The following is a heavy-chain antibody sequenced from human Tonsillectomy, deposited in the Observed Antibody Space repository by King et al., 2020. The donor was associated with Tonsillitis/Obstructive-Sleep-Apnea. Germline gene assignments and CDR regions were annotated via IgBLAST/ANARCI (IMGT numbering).Heavy chain of an antibody. CDR2: IKRKTDGGTT. CDR1: GFTFSNAW. D-gene: IGHD3-16*01. CDR3: TTDFWGRSSWGGDYYYYYGMDV. J-gene: IGHJ6*02. V-gene: IGHV3-15*07. Sequence: VQLVESGGGLVKPGGSLRLSCAASGFTFSNAWMNWVRQAPGKGLEWVGRIKRKTDGGTTDYAAPVKGRFTISRDDSKNTLYLQMNSLKTDDTAVYYCTTDFWGRSSWGGDYYYYYGMDVWGQGTTVTVSS.